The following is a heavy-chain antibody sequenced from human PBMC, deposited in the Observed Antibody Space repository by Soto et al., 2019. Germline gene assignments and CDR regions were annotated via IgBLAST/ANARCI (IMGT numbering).Heavy chain of an antibody. J-gene: IGHJ5*02. CDR2: IYYSGST. Sequence: QLQLQESGPGLVKPSETLSLTCTVSGVSISSSSYYWGWIRQPPGKGLEWIGSIYYSGSTYYNPSLKSRVTISVDTSKNQFSLKLSSVTAADTAVYYCARTYYDILTGYWFDPWGQGTLVTVSS. CDR3: ARTYYDILTGYWFDP. CDR1: GVSISSSSYY. V-gene: IGHV4-39*01. D-gene: IGHD3-9*01.